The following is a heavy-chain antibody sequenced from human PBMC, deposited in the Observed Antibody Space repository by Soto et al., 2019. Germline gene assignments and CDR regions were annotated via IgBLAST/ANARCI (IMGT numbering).Heavy chain of an antibody. J-gene: IGHJ4*02. CDR3: ARDRGGWWPRIRYYFDY. V-gene: IGHV4-34*01. Sequence: QVQLQQWGAGLLKPSETLSLTCAVYGGSFSGYYWSWIRQPPGKGLEWIGEINHSGSTNYNPSLKSRVTISVDTSKNQFSLKLSSVTAADTAVYYCARDRGGWWPRIRYYFDYWGQGTLVTVSS. D-gene: IGHD2-8*02. CDR2: INHSGST. CDR1: GGSFSGYY.